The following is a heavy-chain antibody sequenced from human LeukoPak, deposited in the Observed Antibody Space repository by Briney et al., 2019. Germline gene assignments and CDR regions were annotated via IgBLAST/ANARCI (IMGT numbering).Heavy chain of an antibody. Sequence: SETLSLTCTVSGGSISSYYWSWIRQPPGKGLEWIGYIYYSGSTNYNPSLKSRVTISVDTSKNQFSLKLSSVTAADTAVYYCAASRFSRDPFDYWGQGTLVTVSS. CDR2: IYYSGST. CDR1: GGSISSYY. J-gene: IGHJ4*02. CDR3: AASRFSRDPFDY. V-gene: IGHV4-59*01. D-gene: IGHD3-3*01.